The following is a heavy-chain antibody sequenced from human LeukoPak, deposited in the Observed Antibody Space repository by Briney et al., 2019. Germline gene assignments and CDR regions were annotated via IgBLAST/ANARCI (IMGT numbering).Heavy chain of an antibody. J-gene: IGHJ1*01. CDR3: ARAGRITMIVPLQH. CDR1: GGSFSGYY. D-gene: IGHD3-22*01. V-gene: IGHV4-34*01. Sequence: SGTLSLTCAVYGGSFSGYYWSWIRQPPGKGLEWIGEINHSGSTNYNPSLKSRVTISVDTSKNQFSLKLSSVTAADTAVYYCARAGRITMIVPLQHWGQGTLVTVSS. CDR2: INHSGST.